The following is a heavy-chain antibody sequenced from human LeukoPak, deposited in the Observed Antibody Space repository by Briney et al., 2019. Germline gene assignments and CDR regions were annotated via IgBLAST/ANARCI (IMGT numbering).Heavy chain of an antibody. V-gene: IGHV4-59*01. CDR1: GGSISSYY. CDR3: ARGRGFGESYDY. Sequence: KSSETLSLTCTVSGGSISSYYWSWIRQPPGKGLEWIGYIYYSGSTNYNPSLKSRVTISVDTSKNQFSLKLSSVTAADTAVYYCARGRGFGESYDYWGQGTLVTVSS. D-gene: IGHD3-10*01. CDR2: IYYSGST. J-gene: IGHJ4*02.